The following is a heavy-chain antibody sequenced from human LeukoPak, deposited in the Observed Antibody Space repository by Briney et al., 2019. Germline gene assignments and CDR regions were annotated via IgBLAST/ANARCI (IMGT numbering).Heavy chain of an antibody. J-gene: IGHJ4*02. D-gene: IGHD4-17*01. CDR2: ISYDGSNK. CDR3: AKESFTVTTGSFDY. Sequence: PGRSLRLSCAASGFTFSSYAMHWVRQAPGKGLEWVAVISYDGSNKYYADSVKGRFTISRDNSKNTLYLQMNSLRAEDTAVYYCAKESFTVTTGSFDYWGQGTLVTVSS. V-gene: IGHV3-30-3*01. CDR1: GFTFSSYA.